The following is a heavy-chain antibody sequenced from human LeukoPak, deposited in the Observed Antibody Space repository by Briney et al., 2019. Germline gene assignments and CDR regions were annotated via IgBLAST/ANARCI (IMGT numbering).Heavy chain of an antibody. CDR1: GFTVSSNY. Sequence: GGSLRLSCAASGFTVSSNYMSWVRQAPGKGLEWVSVIYSGGSTYYADSVKGRFTISRDNSKNTLHLQMNSLRAEDTAVYYCARGLRYDILTGYGSQNPYYFDYWGQGTLVTVSS. V-gene: IGHV3-53*01. D-gene: IGHD3-9*01. CDR3: ARGLRYDILTGYGSQNPYYFDY. CDR2: IYSGGST. J-gene: IGHJ4*02.